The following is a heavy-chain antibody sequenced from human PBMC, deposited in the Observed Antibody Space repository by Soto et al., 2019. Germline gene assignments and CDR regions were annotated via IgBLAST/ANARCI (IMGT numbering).Heavy chain of an antibody. CDR2: INSDGSST. Sequence: GGSLRLSCAASGLTFSGYGMSWVRQAPGTGLVWVSRINSDGSSTSYADSVKGRFTISRDNAKNTLYLQMNSLRAEDTAVYYCATRVPGPDSSGYYRLDYWGQGTQVTVSS. D-gene: IGHD3-22*01. CDR1: GLTFSGYG. CDR3: ATRVPGPDSSGYYRLDY. J-gene: IGHJ4*02. V-gene: IGHV3-74*01.